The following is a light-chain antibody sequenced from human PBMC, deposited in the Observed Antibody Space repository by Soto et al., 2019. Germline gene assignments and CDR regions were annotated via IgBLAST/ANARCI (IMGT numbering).Light chain of an antibody. J-gene: IGKJ4*01. CDR1: QSITRY. CDR3: QQRANLPLT. V-gene: IGKV3-11*01. CDR2: DAS. Sequence: EIVLTQSPATLSLSPGERATLSCRASQSITRYLVWYQLKPGLAPRLLIYDASNMATGIPTRFSGSGSGTDFTLTISSLEPEDFAVYYCQQRANLPLTFGGGTKVEIK.